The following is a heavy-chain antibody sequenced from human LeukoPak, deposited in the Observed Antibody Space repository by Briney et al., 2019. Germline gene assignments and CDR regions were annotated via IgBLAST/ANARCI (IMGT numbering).Heavy chain of an antibody. CDR1: GGTFSSYT. V-gene: IGHV1-69*02. CDR3: ARSSYYYDSSGLDY. J-gene: IGHJ4*02. D-gene: IGHD3-22*01. Sequence: ASVKVSCKASGGTFSSYTISWVRQAPGQGLEWMGRIIPILDIANYAQKFQGKVTITADKSTSTAYMELSSLRSEDTAVYYCARSSYYYDSSGLDYWGQGTLVTVSS. CDR2: IIPILDIA.